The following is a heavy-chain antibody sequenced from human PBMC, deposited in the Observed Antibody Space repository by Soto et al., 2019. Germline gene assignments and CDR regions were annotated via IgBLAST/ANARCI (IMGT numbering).Heavy chain of an antibody. Sequence: SQTSSCEGCGYNFTSSWFSWVRQMPGKGLEWMGIIYPGDSDTRYSPSFQGQVTISADKSISTAYLQWSSLKASDTAMYYCAKTTSTWFDPWGQGTLVTVSS. V-gene: IGHV5-51*01. CDR2: IYPGDSDT. CDR1: GYNFTSSW. J-gene: IGHJ5*02. CDR3: AKTTSTWFDP.